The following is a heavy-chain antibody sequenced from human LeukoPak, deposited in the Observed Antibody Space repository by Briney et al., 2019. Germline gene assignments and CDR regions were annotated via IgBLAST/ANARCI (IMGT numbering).Heavy chain of an antibody. V-gene: IGHV1-69*13. CDR3: ARVRSISDDFWSSYYTGIGYYYMDA. CDR2: IIPIFGTA. J-gene: IGHJ6*03. Sequence: GASVKVSCKASGGTFTSYAISWVRQAPGQGLEWMGGIIPIFGTANYAQKFQGRVTITSDESTSTAYMELSSLRSEDTAVYYCARVRSISDDFWSSYYTGIGYYYMDAWGKGTPVTVSS. CDR1: GGTFTSYA. D-gene: IGHD3-3*01.